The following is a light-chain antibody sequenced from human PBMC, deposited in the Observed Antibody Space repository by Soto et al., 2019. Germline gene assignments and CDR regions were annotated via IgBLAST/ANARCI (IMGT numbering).Light chain of an antibody. CDR2: GAS. CDR3: QQYHNWPPIT. J-gene: IGKJ5*01. CDR1: QSVSSN. V-gene: IGKV3-15*01. Sequence: EIVMTQSPSTPSVSPGERATLSCRASQSVSSNLAWYQQKPGQAPRLLIYGASTRATAIPARFSGSGSGTEFTLTISSLQSEDFAVYYCQQYHNWPPITFGQGTRLEIK.